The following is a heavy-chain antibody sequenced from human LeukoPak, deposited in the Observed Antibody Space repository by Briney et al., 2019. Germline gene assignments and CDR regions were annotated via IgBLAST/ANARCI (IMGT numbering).Heavy chain of an antibody. CDR3: ARSIPGYCSSTSCHQIDAFDI. Sequence: VASVKVSCKASGYTFTGYYMHWVRQAPGQGLEWMGWINPNSGGTNYAQKFQGRVTMTRDTSISTAYMELSRLRSDDTAVYYCARSIPGYCSSTSCHQIDAFDIWGQGTMVTVSS. CDR1: GYTFTGYY. D-gene: IGHD2-2*03. J-gene: IGHJ3*02. V-gene: IGHV1-2*02. CDR2: INPNSGGT.